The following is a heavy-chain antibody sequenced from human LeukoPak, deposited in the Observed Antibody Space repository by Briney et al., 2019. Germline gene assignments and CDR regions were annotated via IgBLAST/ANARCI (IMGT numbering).Heavy chain of an antibody. D-gene: IGHD3-10*01. V-gene: IGHV4-61*05. CDR2: IYYSGST. J-gene: IGHJ6*02. CDR3: ARHTYYYDARSSYPYYYGMDV. Sequence: PSETLSLTCTVSGGSISSSSYYWGWIRQPPGKGLEWIGYIYYSGSTNYNPSLKSRVTISVDTSKNQFSLRLSSVTAADTAVYYCARHTYYYDARSSYPYYYGMDVWGQGTTVTVSS. CDR1: GGSISSSSYY.